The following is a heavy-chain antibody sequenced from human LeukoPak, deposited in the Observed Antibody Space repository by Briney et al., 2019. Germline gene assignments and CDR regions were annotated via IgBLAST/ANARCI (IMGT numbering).Heavy chain of an antibody. Sequence: PSETLSLTCTVSGGSISSYYWSWIRQPAGKGLEWIGRIYTSGSTNYNPSLKSRVTMSVDTSKNQLSPRLTSVTAADTAVYYCARHPFATPFDHWGRGTLVTVSS. J-gene: IGHJ4*02. D-gene: IGHD2-15*01. CDR2: IYTSGST. CDR1: GGSISSYY. CDR3: ARHPFATPFDH. V-gene: IGHV4-4*07.